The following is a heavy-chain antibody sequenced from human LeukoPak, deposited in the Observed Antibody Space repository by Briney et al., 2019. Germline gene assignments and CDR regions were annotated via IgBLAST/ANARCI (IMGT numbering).Heavy chain of an antibody. Sequence: ASVKVSCKASGYTFTNYGLTWVRQAPGQGHEWMGWISPYNGNTDYTQNLQGRVTMTTDTSTSTAYMELRGLRSDDTAVYYCARSDYSDSSAYPFDYWGQGTLVTVSS. CDR1: GYTFTNYG. D-gene: IGHD3-22*01. CDR3: ARSDYSDSSAYPFDY. CDR2: ISPYNGNT. J-gene: IGHJ4*02. V-gene: IGHV1-18*01.